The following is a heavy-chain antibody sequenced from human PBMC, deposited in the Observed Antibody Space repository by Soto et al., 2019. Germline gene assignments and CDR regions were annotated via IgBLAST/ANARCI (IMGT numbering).Heavy chain of an antibody. D-gene: IGHD2-15*01. CDR2: IWSDGTNK. CDR1: GFTFSSYG. Sequence: QVQLVESGGGVVQPGRSLRLCCEASGFTFSSYGMHWVRQAPGKGLEWVALIWSDGTNKYYADSVKGRFTISRDNSKNTLYLQMNTLRAEDTAVYYCARGKDGYSYWGQGTLVTVSS. CDR3: ARGKDGYSY. V-gene: IGHV3-33*01. J-gene: IGHJ4*02.